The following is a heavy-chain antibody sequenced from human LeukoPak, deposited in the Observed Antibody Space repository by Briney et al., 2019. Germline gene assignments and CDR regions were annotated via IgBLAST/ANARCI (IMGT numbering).Heavy chain of an antibody. D-gene: IGHD1-26*01. V-gene: IGHV3-30*18. J-gene: IGHJ4*02. Sequence: PGGSLRLSCAASGFTFSSYGMHWVRQAPGKGLEWVAVISYDGSNKYYADSVKGRFTISRDNSKNTLYLQMNSLRAEDTAVYYCAKREGGTFGFDYWGQGTLVTVSS. CDR2: ISYDGSNK. CDR1: GFTFSSYG. CDR3: AKREGGTFGFDY.